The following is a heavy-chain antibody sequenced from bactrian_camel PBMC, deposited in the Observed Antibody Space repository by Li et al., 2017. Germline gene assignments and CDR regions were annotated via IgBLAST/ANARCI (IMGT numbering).Heavy chain of an antibody. D-gene: IGHD4*01. CDR2: INLGGSRT. CDR1: GRTTC. Sequence: VQLVESGGGSVQAGGSLRLSCRASGRTTCVGWFRQAPGKGLEWVSAINLGGSRTYYYADFVQGRFTMSRDNAKNTLYLQMNSLKPEDTAVYYCVRQRYSDYVDYWARGPRSPSP. J-gene: IGHJ4*01. V-gene: IGHV3S40*01.